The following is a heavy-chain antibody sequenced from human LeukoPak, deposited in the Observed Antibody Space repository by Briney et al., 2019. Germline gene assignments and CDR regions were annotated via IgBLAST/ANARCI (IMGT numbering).Heavy chain of an antibody. CDR2: IYYSGST. D-gene: IGHD1-26*01. Sequence: PSETLSLTCTVSGGSISSYYWSWIRQPPGKGLEWIGYIYYSGSTNYNPSLKSRVTISVDTSKNQFSLKLSSVTAADTAVNYRARAKFARIGVGAVDPTGFDIWGQGTMVTVSS. J-gene: IGHJ3*02. CDR1: GGSISSYY. CDR3: ARAKFARIGVGAVDPTGFDI. V-gene: IGHV4-59*01.